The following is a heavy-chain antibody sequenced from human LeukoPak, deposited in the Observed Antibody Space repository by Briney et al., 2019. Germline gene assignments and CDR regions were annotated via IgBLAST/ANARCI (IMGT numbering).Heavy chain of an antibody. CDR3: AKGPYTAMVTGWFDP. J-gene: IGHJ5*02. CDR1: GFTFDDYA. V-gene: IGHV3-9*03. D-gene: IGHD5-18*01. Sequence: GGSLRLSCAASGFTFDDYAMHWVRQAPGKGLEWVSGISWNSGSIGYADSVKGRFTISRDNAKNSLYLQMNSLRAEDMALYYCAKGPYTAMVTGWFDPWGQGTLVTVSS. CDR2: ISWNSGSI.